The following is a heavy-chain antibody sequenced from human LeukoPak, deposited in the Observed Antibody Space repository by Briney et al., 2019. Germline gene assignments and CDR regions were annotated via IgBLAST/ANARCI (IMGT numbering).Heavy chain of an antibody. CDR1: GLRFSNHG. CDR2: IRSDVTIG. Sequence: GGSLRLSCVVSGLRFSNHGMHWVRQAPGKGLEWVAFIRSDVTIGYYADFVRGRFTISRDDSKNTFYLQMNSLRPEDTAVYYCAKDGWKVRFDYWGQGTLVTVSS. D-gene: IGHD6-19*01. J-gene: IGHJ4*02. V-gene: IGHV3-30*02. CDR3: AKDGWKVRFDY.